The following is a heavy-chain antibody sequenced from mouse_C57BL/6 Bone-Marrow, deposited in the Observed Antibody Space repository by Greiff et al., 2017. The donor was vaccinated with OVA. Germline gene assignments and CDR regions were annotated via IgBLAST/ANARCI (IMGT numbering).Heavy chain of an antibody. D-gene: IGHD2-2*01. Sequence: VQLQQSGAELVKPGASVKLSCKASGYTFTSYWMQWVKQRPGQGLEWIGEIDPSDSYTNYNQKFKGKATLTVDTSSSTAYMQLSSLTSEDSAVDYCAREGLRRPYFDYWGQGTTLTVSS. V-gene: IGHV1-50*01. CDR2: IDPSDSYT. J-gene: IGHJ2*01. CDR3: AREGLRRPYFDY. CDR1: GYTFTSYW.